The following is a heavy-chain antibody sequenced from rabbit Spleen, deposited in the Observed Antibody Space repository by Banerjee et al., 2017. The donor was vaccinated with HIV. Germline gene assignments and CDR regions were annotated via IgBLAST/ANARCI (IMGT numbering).Heavy chain of an antibody. CDR3: ARGVGYGGYGWTSWDGFDS. Sequence: QSLEESGGDLVKPGGTLTLTCTASGFSFSSSYDMCWVRQAPGKGLEWIACIYTSSGSTYYASWAKGRFTISKTSSTTVTLQMTSLTAADTATYFCARGVGYGGYGWTSWDGFDSWGPGTLVTVS. CDR2: IYTSSGST. CDR1: GFSFSSSYD. J-gene: IGHJ2*01. D-gene: IGHD6-1*01. V-gene: IGHV1S40*01.